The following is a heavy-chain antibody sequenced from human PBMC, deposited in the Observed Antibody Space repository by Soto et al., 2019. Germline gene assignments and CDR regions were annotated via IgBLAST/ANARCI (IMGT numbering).Heavy chain of an antibody. V-gene: IGHV4-34*01. Sequence: QVQLQQWGAGLLKPSETLALTCAVYGGSFSGYYWGWIRQPPGKGLEGIGQINHSGSTNYNPSLKSRVTISVDTSKNQFSLKLSSVTAADTAVYYCARRMGDVWGQGTTVTVSS. D-gene: IGHD2-8*01. CDR3: ARRMGDV. J-gene: IGHJ6*02. CDR2: INHSGST. CDR1: GGSFSGYY.